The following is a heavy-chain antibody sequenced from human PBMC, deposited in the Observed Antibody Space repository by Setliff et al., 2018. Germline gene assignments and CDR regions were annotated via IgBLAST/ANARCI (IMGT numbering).Heavy chain of an antibody. CDR3: ARSDHLVVDGFDV. D-gene: IGHD3-16*01. Sequence: ASVKVSCKTSGYAFTDNYIHWVQQAPGQGLEWMGWISPKTGGTNLAQKFQGWVSMTRDTSITTAYMELSRLTSDDMAVYFCARSDHLVVDGFDVWGQGTMVTVSS. J-gene: IGHJ3*01. V-gene: IGHV1-2*04. CDR1: GYAFTDNY. CDR2: ISPKTGGT.